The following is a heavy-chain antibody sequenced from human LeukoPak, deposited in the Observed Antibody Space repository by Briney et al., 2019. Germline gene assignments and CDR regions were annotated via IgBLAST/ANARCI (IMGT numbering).Heavy chain of an antibody. CDR3: ARDSFTMVRGVIWGHDAFDI. CDR1: GYTFTSYG. Sequence: ASVKVSCKTSGYTFTSYGISWVRQAPGQGLEWMGWISGYNGNTNYAQKLQGRVTMTTDTSTSTAYMELRSLRSDDTAVYYCARDSFTMVRGVIWGHDAFDIWGQGTMVTVSS. D-gene: IGHD3-10*01. CDR2: ISGYNGNT. J-gene: IGHJ3*02. V-gene: IGHV1-18*01.